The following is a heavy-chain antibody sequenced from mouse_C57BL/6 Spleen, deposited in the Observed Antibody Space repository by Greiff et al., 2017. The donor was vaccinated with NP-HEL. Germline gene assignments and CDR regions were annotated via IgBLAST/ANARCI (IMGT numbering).Heavy chain of an antibody. CDR1: GYTLTSYW. J-gene: IGHJ2*01. CDR2: IDPSDSYT. CDR3: ARFAYYFDY. Sequence: QVQLQQPGAELVRPGTSVKLSCKASGYTLTSYWMHWVKQRPGQGLEWIGVIDPSDSYTNYNQKFKGKATLTVDTSSSTAYMQLSSLTSEDSAVYYCARFAYYFDYWGQGTTLTVSS. V-gene: IGHV1-59*01.